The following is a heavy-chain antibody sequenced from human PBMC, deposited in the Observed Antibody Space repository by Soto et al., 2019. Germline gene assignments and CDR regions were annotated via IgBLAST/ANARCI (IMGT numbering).Heavy chain of an antibody. Sequence: QVQLVQSGAEVKKPGSSVKVSCKASGGTFSSYAISWVRQAPGQGLEWMGGIIPIFGTANYAQKFQGRVTITAHESTSTAYMELSSLRSEETAVYCCARTHIVVVTATPLNFDYWGQGTLVTVSS. CDR2: IIPIFGTA. V-gene: IGHV1-69*12. J-gene: IGHJ4*02. CDR1: GGTFSSYA. D-gene: IGHD2-21*02. CDR3: ARTHIVVVTATPLNFDY.